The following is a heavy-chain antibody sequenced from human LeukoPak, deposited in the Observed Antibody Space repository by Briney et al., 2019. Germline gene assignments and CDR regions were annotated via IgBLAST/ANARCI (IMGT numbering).Heavy chain of an antibody. D-gene: IGHD6-6*01. CDR1: GFTFSSYS. CDR2: ISSSSSYI. Sequence: GGSLRLSCAASGFTFSSYSMNWVRQAPGKGLEWVSSISSSSSYIYYADSVKGRFTISRDNAKNSLYLQMNSLRAEDTAVYYCARDEEYSSSSVDYWGQGTLVTVSS. J-gene: IGHJ4*02. V-gene: IGHV3-21*01. CDR3: ARDEEYSSSSVDY.